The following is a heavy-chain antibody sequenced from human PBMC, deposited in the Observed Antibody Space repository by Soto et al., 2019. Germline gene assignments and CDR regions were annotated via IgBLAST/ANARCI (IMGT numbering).Heavy chain of an antibody. D-gene: IGHD3-9*01. V-gene: IGHV4-39*01. CDR3: ARLKGGRKIDILTGYLDPGSDY. CDR1: GGSISSSSYY. Sequence: SETLSLTCTVSGGSISSSSYYWGWIRQPPGKGLEGIGSIYYSGSTHYNPSLKSRVTISVDTSKNQFSLKLSSVTAADTAVYYCARLKGGRKIDILTGYLDPGSDYWGQGTLVTVSS. J-gene: IGHJ4*02. CDR2: IYYSGST.